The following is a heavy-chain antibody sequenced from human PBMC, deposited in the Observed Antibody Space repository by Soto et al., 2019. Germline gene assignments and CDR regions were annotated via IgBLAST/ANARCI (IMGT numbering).Heavy chain of an antibody. CDR2: ISSDGSRT. CDR1: GVTISGYW. J-gene: IGHJ5*02. Sequence: EMQLVESGGDLVQPGGSLRLSCAASGVTISGYWMHWVRQAPGKGLVWVSRISSDGSRTHYADSVRGRFIISRDNAMNTVHLQMDSLRVEDTAVYYCAKSCCREQNWFDPWGQGSLVTVSS. CDR3: AKSCCREQNWFDP. D-gene: IGHD2-15*01. V-gene: IGHV3-74*01.